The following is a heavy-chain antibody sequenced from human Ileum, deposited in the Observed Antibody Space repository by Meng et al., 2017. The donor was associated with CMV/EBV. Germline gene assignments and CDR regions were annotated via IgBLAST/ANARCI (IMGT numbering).Heavy chain of an antibody. D-gene: IGHD1-7*01. CDR3: AKDKGGRITGTTGWFDP. V-gene: IGHV3-43*01. CDR2: ISWDGGST. CDR1: FTFDDYT. Sequence: FTFDDYTMHWVRQAPGKGLEWVSLISWDGGSTYYADSVKGRFTISRDNSKTSLYLQMNSLRTEDTALYYCAKDKGGRITGTTGWFDPWGQGTLVTVSS. J-gene: IGHJ5*02.